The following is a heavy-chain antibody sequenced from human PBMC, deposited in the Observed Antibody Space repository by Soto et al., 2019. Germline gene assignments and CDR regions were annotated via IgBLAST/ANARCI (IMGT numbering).Heavy chain of an antibody. CDR1: GGSISSSSYY. CDR2: IYYSGST. J-gene: IGHJ4*02. V-gene: IGHV4-39*01. Sequence: QPQLQESGPGLVKPSETLSLTCTVSGGSISSSSYYWGWIRQPPGKGLEWIGSIYYSGSTYYNPSLKIPLTMSRDTPSHHINLKLSGVTAADTAEYYCATHPTRQWYGDGPDDWGQGTPVTVSS. D-gene: IGHD3-10*01. CDR3: ATHPTRQWYGDGPDD.